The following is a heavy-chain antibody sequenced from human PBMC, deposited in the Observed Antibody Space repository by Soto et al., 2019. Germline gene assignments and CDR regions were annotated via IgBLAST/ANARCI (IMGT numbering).Heavy chain of an antibody. J-gene: IGHJ6*03. Sequence: PSETLSLTCAVSGDSISSSSYYWGWIRQPPGKGLEWIGSISHRGSTYYSKSLKSRVTVSVDTSKKQVSMKLTSVTAADTAVYYCARKLIWFGDYYYYYVDVWGKGTTVTVSS. CDR1: GDSISSSSYY. CDR3: ARKLIWFGDYYYYYVDV. D-gene: IGHD3-10*01. V-gene: IGHV4-39*01. CDR2: ISHRGST.